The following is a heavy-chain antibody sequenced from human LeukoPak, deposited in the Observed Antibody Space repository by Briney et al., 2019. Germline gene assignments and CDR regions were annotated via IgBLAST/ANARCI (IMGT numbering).Heavy chain of an antibody. V-gene: IGHV4-59*08. J-gene: IGHJ4*02. CDR1: GGSISSYY. CDR2: IYYSGST. Sequence: SETLSLTCTVSGGSISSYYWSWVRQPPGKGLEWIGYIYYSGSTNYNPSLKSRVTISVDTSKNQFSLKLSSVTAADTAVYYCARQLDYYGSGSYYPYFDYWGQGTLVTVSS. D-gene: IGHD3-10*01. CDR3: ARQLDYYGSGSYYPYFDY.